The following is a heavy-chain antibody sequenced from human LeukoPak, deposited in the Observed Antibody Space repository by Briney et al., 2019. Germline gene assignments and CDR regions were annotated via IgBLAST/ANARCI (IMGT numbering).Heavy chain of an antibody. D-gene: IGHD3-16*01. Sequence: GGSLRLSCAASGFTFSSYGMHWVRQAPGKGLEWVAVIWYDGSNKYYADSVKGRFTISRDNSKNTLYLQMNSLRAEDTAAYYCARGGVVPNAFDIWGQGTMVTVSS. CDR3: ARGGVVPNAFDI. J-gene: IGHJ3*02. V-gene: IGHV3-33*01. CDR1: GFTFSSYG. CDR2: IWYDGSNK.